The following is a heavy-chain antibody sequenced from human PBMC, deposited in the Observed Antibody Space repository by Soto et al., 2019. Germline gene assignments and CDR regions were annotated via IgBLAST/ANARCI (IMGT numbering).Heavy chain of an antibody. Sequence: SETLSLTCTVSSGSISSYYWSWIRQPPGKGLEWIGYIYYSGSTNYNPSLKSRVTISVDTSKNQFSLKLSSVTAADTAVYYCARDIRSSSFIYMDVWGKGTTVTVS. CDR2: IYYSGST. J-gene: IGHJ6*03. D-gene: IGHD6-6*01. CDR3: ARDIRSSSFIYMDV. CDR1: SGSISSYY. V-gene: IGHV4-59*01.